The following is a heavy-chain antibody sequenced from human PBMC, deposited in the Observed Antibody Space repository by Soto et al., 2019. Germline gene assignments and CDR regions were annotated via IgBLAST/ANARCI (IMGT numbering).Heavy chain of an antibody. D-gene: IGHD3-10*01. CDR3: ARGITMVRGVNGPGGSSNYYYYYYMDV. V-gene: IGHV4-59*01. J-gene: IGHJ6*03. CDR1: GGSISSYY. Sequence: SETLSLTCTVSGGSISSYYWSWIRQPPGKGLEWIGYIYYSGSTNYNPSLKSRVTISVDTSKNQFSLKLSSVTAADTAVYYCARGITMVRGVNGPGGSSNYYYYYYMDVWGKGTTVTVSS. CDR2: IYYSGST.